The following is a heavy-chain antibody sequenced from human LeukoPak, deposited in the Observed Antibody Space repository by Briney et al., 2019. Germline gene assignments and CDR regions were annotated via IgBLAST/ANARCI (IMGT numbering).Heavy chain of an antibody. CDR3: ARAGWWELPRSAFDL. V-gene: IGHV1-18*01. D-gene: IGHD1-26*01. Sequence: GASVKVSCKASGYTFTSTGINWVRQAPGQGLEWMAWISPYNGHTNYAQKLQDRVTMTTETSTSTAYMELRSLRSDDTAVYYCARAGWWELPRSAFDLWGQGTMVTVSS. CDR1: GYTFTSTG. J-gene: IGHJ3*01. CDR2: ISPYNGHT.